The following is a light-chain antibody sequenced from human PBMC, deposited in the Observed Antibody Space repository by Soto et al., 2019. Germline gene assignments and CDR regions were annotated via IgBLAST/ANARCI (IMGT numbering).Light chain of an antibody. CDR1: QDIKTY. CDR2: GTF. CDR3: QHLNTYPPFT. Sequence: DIQLTQSPSSLSSSVGDRVSITCRASQDIKTYLAWYQQKPGKAPKLLISGTFTLHSGVPARFNGSGSGTDFTLTISSLQPEDFAPYYCQHLNTYPPFTFGPGTQVDLK. V-gene: IGKV1-9*01. J-gene: IGKJ3*01.